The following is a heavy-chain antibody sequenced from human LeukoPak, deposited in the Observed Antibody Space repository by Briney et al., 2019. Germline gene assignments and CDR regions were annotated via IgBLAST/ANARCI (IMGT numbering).Heavy chain of an antibody. Sequence: GGSLRLSCAASGFTFSSYAISWVRQAPGKGLEWVSSISGSGGSTYYAVSVKGRFTISRDNSKNTLYLQMNSLRAEDTAVYYCAKDLFREELPNAFDIWGQGTMVTVSS. D-gene: IGHD1-7*01. V-gene: IGHV3-23*01. CDR1: GFTFSSYA. CDR2: ISGSGGST. CDR3: AKDLFREELPNAFDI. J-gene: IGHJ3*02.